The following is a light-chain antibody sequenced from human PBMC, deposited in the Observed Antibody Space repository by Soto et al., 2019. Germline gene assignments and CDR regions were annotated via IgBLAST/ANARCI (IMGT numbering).Light chain of an antibody. CDR2: GAS. V-gene: IGKV3-20*01. CDR3: QQYGSSQWT. CDR1: QRVSSSY. J-gene: IGKJ1*01. Sequence: IGXXXXPXTLCLSPXXRATLSWRASQRVSSSYLAWYHHKPGQAPRLLIYGASSRATAIPDGFSGSGSGTDFTLTISRLEPEDFAVYYCQQYGSSQWTFGQGTKVDI.